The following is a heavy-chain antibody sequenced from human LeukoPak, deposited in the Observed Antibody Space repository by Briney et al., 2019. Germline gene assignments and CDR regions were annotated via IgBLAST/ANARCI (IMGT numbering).Heavy chain of an antibody. J-gene: IGHJ4*02. Sequence: GGSLRLSCAASGFTLSSYGMHWVRQAPGKGREWVAVISYDGSNKYYADSVKGRFTISRDNSKNTLYLQMNSLRAEDTAVYYCAKDRDSSGYYPYDYWGQGTLVTVSS. CDR3: AKDRDSSGYYPYDY. CDR1: GFTLSSYG. D-gene: IGHD3-22*01. CDR2: ISYDGSNK. V-gene: IGHV3-30*18.